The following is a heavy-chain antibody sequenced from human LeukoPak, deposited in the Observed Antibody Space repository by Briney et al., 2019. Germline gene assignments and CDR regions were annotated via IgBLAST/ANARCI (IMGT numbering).Heavy chain of an antibody. V-gene: IGHV1-69*10. Sequence: SVKVSCKASGGTFSSYAISWVRQAPGQGLEWMGGIIPILGIANYAQKFQGRVTITADKSTSTAYMELSSLRSEDTAVYYCARDHVVGADYYYYGMDVWGQGTTVTVSS. CDR1: GGTFSSYA. J-gene: IGHJ6*02. D-gene: IGHD1-26*01. CDR2: IIPILGIA. CDR3: ARDHVVGADYYYYGMDV.